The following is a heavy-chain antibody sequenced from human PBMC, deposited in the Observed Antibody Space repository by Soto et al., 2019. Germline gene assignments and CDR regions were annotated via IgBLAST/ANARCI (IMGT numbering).Heavy chain of an antibody. CDR3: AKCDILTGPNDWYFDL. J-gene: IGHJ2*01. V-gene: IGHV3-23*01. CDR2: ISGSGGST. CDR1: GFTFSSYA. Sequence: GGSLRLSCAASGFTFSSYAMSWVRQAPGKGLEWVSAISGSGGSTYYADSVKGRFTISRDNSKNTLYLQMNSLRAEDTAVYYCAKCDILTGPNDWYFDLWGRGTLVTVSS. D-gene: IGHD3-9*01.